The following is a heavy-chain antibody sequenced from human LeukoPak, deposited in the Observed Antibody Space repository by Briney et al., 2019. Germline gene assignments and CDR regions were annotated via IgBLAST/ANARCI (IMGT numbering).Heavy chain of an antibody. CDR2: ISRDGLTK. J-gene: IGHJ2*01. CDR1: GFTFRDYG. Sequence: GGSLRLSCAASGFTFRDYGMHWVRQAPGKGLEWVAVISRDGLTKYYADSVKGRFTLHRDNSRNTLYLEMNSLRDEDTAVYYCAKEGTWGNWYFDLWGRGTLVIVTS. CDR3: AKEGTWGNWYFDL. V-gene: IGHV3-30*18. D-gene: IGHD3-16*01.